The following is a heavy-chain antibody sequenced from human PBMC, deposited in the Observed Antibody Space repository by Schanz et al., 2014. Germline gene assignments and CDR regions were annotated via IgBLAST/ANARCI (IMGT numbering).Heavy chain of an antibody. Sequence: QVQLVQSGADVKKPGSSVRVSCKASGGTFSRLTFSWVRQAPGQGLEWMGRVIPILGVTHYAQKFQGRVTFTADKSTSTAYMELSSLKSEDTAVYYCARGRTFDYWGQGTLVTVSS. CDR2: VIPILGVT. CDR1: GGTFSRLT. J-gene: IGHJ4*02. V-gene: IGHV1-69*02. CDR3: ARGRTFDY.